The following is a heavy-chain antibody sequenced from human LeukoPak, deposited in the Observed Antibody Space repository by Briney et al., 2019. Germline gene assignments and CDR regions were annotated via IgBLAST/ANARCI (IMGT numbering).Heavy chain of an antibody. CDR3: ARDQSGYDFGFDY. CDR1: GFTFSSYG. Sequence: GGSLRLSCAASGFTFSSYGMHWVRQAPRKGLERVAVIWDDGSNKYYADSVKGRFTISRDNSENTLYLQMNSLRAEDTAVYYCARDQSGYDFGFDYWGQGTLVTVSS. CDR2: IWDDGSNK. D-gene: IGHD5-12*01. J-gene: IGHJ4*02. V-gene: IGHV3-33*01.